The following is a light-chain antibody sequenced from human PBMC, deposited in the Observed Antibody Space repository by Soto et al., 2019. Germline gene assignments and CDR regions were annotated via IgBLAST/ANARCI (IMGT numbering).Light chain of an antibody. CDR3: QQYLSLPVT. V-gene: IGKV3-20*01. J-gene: IGKJ2*01. CDR2: GAS. Sequence: EVVLTQSPGTLSLSPGERATLSCRASQTVTSNYLAWYQQKPGQPPRLLIYGASSRATDIPHRFSGSGSGTDFTLTISRLEPEDFALYYCQQYLSLPVTFGQGTKLEIK. CDR1: QTVTSNY.